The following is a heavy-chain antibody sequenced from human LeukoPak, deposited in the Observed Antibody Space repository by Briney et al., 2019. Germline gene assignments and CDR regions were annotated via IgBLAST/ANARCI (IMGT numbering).Heavy chain of an antibody. V-gene: IGHV4-31*03. J-gene: IGHJ4*02. D-gene: IGHD3-10*01. CDR1: GGSISSGGYY. CDR3: ARSITMVRGVRPYFDY. Sequence: SQTLSLTCTVSGGSISSGGYYWSWIRQHPGKGLEWIGYIYYSGSTYYNPSLKSRVTISVDTSKNQFSLKLSSVTAADTAVYYCARSITMVRGVRPYFDYWGQGTLVTVSS. CDR2: IYYSGST.